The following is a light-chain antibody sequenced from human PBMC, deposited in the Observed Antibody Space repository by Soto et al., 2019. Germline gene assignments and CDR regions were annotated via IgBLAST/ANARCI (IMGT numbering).Light chain of an antibody. CDR3: LQHNSFPRT. CDR2: GAS. CDR1: QGIRID. V-gene: IGKV1-17*02. J-gene: IGKJ1*01. Sequence: DIPMTQSPSSLSASVGDRVTITCRASQGIRIDLGWFQQRPGKAPKRLIYGASSLQSGVPPRFSGSGYGTEFTLTISNLQPEDFATYYCLQHNSFPRTFGQGTKVEIK.